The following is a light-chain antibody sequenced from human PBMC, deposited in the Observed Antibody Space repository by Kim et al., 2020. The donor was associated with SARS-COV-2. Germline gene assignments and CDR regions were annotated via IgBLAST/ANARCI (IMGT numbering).Light chain of an antibody. CDR1: SSNIGSNT. CDR2: SNN. J-gene: IGLJ3*02. CDR3: AAWDDSLNGPV. Sequence: GQRVTICCSGSSSNIGSNTVNWYQQIPGTAPKLLIYSNNQRPSGVPDRFSGSKSGTSASLAISGLQSEDEADYYCAAWDDSLNGPVFGGGTQLTVL. V-gene: IGLV1-44*01.